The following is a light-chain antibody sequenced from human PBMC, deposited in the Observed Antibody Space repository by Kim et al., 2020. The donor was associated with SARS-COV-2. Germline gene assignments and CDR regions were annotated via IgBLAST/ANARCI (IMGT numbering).Light chain of an antibody. V-gene: IGLV3-19*01. J-gene: IGLJ2*01. CDR3: NARDNNDNVL. CDR2: GKN. Sequence: SSELTQDPDVSVALGQTIRITCQGDSLRTYYTTWFQQKPGQAPIVVFYGKNNRPSGIPDRFSGSSSVNTDSLTINATQAGEEADYYCNARDNNDNVLLGGGTRLTVL. CDR1: SLRTYY.